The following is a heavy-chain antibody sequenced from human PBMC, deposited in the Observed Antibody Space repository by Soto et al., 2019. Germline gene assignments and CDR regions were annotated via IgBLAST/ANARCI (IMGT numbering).Heavy chain of an antibody. D-gene: IGHD6-13*01. CDR2: ITWNGGTI. V-gene: IGHV3-9*01. Sequence: GGSLRLSCAASGFAFGDYVMHWVRQPPGRGLEWVSGITWNGGTIRYVDSVKGRFTISRDNAENSPYLQMNSLRPEDTAVYYCAKGGSAALIAPSGRDNWFDPWGQGTQVTVSS. J-gene: IGHJ5*02. CDR3: AKGGSAALIAPSGRDNWFDP. CDR1: GFAFGDYV.